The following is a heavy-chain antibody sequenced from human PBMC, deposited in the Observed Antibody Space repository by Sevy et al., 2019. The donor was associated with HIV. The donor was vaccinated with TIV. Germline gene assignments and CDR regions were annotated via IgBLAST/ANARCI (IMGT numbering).Heavy chain of an antibody. V-gene: IGHV4-59*08. J-gene: IGHJ4*02. Sequence: SETLSLTCSVAGDSISSYYWSWIRQPPGKGLEWIGYIYYRGSTNYNPSLKSRVTISVDTSKNQFSLKLTSVTAADTAVHYCARHTLEKSGSYPIDYWGQGNLVTVSS. CDR1: GDSISSYY. D-gene: IGHD1-26*01. CDR3: ARHTLEKSGSYPIDY. CDR2: IYYRGST.